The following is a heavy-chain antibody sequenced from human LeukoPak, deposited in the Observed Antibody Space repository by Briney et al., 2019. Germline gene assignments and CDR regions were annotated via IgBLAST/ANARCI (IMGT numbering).Heavy chain of an antibody. V-gene: IGHV1-18*01. CDR3: AGVRTGGIADY. J-gene: IGHJ4*02. CDR1: GYTDTKYG. Sequence: ASVRVSCKTSGYTDTKYGISWVRQAPGQGLEWMGWISAHNANTKYAQKFQGRVTMTIDTSTSTAYMELRSLKSDETAVYFCAGVRTGGIADYWGQGTLVTVSS. CDR2: ISAHNANT. D-gene: IGHD7-27*01.